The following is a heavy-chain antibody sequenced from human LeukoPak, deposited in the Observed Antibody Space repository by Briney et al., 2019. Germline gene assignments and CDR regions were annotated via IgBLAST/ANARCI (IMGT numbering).Heavy chain of an antibody. CDR1: GFTFSDYY. CDR3: ARRLDYGDYDAFDI. Sequence: GGSLRLSCAASGFTFSDYYMSWIRQAPGKGLEWVSYISSSGSTIYYADSVKGRFTISRDNAKNSLYLQMNSLRAEDTAVYYCARRLDYGDYDAFDIWGQGTMVTVSS. V-gene: IGHV3-11*01. CDR2: ISSSGSTI. D-gene: IGHD4-17*01. J-gene: IGHJ3*02.